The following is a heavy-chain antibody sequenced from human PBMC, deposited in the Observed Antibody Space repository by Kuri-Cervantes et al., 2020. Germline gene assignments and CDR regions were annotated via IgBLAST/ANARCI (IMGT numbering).Heavy chain of an antibody. CDR2: IIHSGST. Sequence: SETLSLTCAVYGGSFSGYYWSWIRQPPGKGLEWIGEIIHSGSTNYNPSLKSRVTISIDTSKNQFSLKLSSVTAADTAVYYCATSPGYYFYDYWGQGTLVTVSS. D-gene: IGHD3-22*01. CDR3: ATSPGYYFYDY. CDR1: GGSFSGYY. J-gene: IGHJ4*02. V-gene: IGHV4-34*12.